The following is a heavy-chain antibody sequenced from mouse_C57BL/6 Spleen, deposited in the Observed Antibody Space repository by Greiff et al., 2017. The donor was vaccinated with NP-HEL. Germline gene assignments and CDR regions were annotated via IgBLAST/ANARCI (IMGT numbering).Heavy chain of an antibody. D-gene: IGHD3-3*01. V-gene: IGHV5-16*01. CDR3: ARGGGDKGFAY. CDR1: GFTFSDYY. J-gene: IGHJ3*01. Sequence: EVMLVESEGGLVQPGSSMKLSCTASGFTFSDYYMAWVRQVPEKGLEWVANINYDGSSTYYLDSLKSRFIISRDNAKNILYLQMSSLKSEDTATYYCARGGGDKGFAYWGQGTLVTVSA. CDR2: INYDGSST.